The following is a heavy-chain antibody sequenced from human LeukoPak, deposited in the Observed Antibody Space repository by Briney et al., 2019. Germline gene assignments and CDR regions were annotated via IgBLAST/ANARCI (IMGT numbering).Heavy chain of an antibody. CDR1: GFTSSSYG. Sequence: GRSLRLSCAASGFTSSSYGMHWVRQAPGKGLEWVAVISYDGSNKYYADSVKGRFTISRDNSKNTLYLQMNSLRAEDTAVYYCAKDYGSSGLDYWGQGTLVTVSS. J-gene: IGHJ4*02. V-gene: IGHV3-30*18. CDR2: ISYDGSNK. D-gene: IGHD3-22*01. CDR3: AKDYGSSGLDY.